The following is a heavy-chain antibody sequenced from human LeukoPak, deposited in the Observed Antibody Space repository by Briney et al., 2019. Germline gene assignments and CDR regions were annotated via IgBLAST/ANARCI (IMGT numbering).Heavy chain of an antibody. V-gene: IGHV4-34*01. CDR2: INHSGST. CDR3: ARVRKQLWLRRGRYFDY. CDR1: GGSFSGYY. J-gene: IGHJ4*02. Sequence: PSETLSLTCAVYGGSFSGYYWSWIRQPPGKGLEWIGEINHSGSTNYNPSLKSRVTISVDTSKNQFSLKLSSVTAAYTAVYYCARVRKQLWLRRGRYFDYWGQGTLVTVSS. D-gene: IGHD5-18*01.